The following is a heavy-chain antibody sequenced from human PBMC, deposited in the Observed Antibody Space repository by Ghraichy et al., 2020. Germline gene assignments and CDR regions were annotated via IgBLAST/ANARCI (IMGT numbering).Heavy chain of an antibody. CDR3: ARVVYCGGDCYYYFDF. CDR2: IHHIGST. Sequence: SETLSLTCIVSGYSISSGYYWGWIRQPPGKGLEWIGGIHHIGSTYNNPSLKSRVTMSVDPSKNQLSLRLTSVTAADTAVYFCARVVYCGGDCYYYFDFWGQGTLVTASS. D-gene: IGHD2-21*02. J-gene: IGHJ4*02. V-gene: IGHV4-38-2*02. CDR1: GYSISSGYY.